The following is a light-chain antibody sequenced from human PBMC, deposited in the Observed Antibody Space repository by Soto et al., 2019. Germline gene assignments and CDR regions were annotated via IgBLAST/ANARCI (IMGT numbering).Light chain of an antibody. J-gene: IGLJ2*01. CDR2: EVT. CDR1: SSDVGAYNY. V-gene: IGLV2-14*01. CDR3: TSYSSSSPVL. Sequence: QSALTQPASVSGSLGQSITISCTGTSSDVGAYNYVSWYQQHPDKAPKLLIFEVTNRPSGVSCRFSGSKSGITASLSISGLQPEDEADYYCTSYSSSSPVLFGGGTKVTVL.